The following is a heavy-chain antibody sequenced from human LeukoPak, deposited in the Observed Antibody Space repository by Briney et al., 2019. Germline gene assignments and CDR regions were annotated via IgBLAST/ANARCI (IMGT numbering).Heavy chain of an antibody. D-gene: IGHD3-3*01. CDR2: ISGSGGST. CDR1: GFTVSSNY. V-gene: IGHV3-23*01. J-gene: IGHJ4*02. Sequence: GGSLRLSCAASGFTVSSNYMSWVRQAPGKGLEWVSAISGSGGSTYYADSVKGRFTISRDNSKNTLYLQMNSLRAEDTAVYYCAKEINRYYDFWSGYGDYWGQGTLVTVSS. CDR3: AKEINRYYDFWSGYGDY.